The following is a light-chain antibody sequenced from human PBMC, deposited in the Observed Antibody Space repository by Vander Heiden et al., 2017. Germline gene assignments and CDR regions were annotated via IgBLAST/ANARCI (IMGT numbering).Light chain of an antibody. CDR1: NIGSKS. CDR2: DDS. V-gene: IGLV3-21*02. Sequence: SYVLTQPPSVSVAPRQTARITRGGNNIGSKSVHWYQQKPGQAPVLVVYDDSDRPSGIPERFSGSSSGNTATLTNSRVEAGDEADYYCQVWDSSSDLWVFGGGTKLTVL. J-gene: IGLJ3*02. CDR3: QVWDSSSDLWV.